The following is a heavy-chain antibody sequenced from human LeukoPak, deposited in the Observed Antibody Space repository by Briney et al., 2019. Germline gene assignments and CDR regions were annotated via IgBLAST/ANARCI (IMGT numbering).Heavy chain of an antibody. CDR1: GFTSSDYS. J-gene: IGHJ6*02. CDR2: IKQDGSET. V-gene: IGHV3-7*01. D-gene: IGHD6-19*01. CDR3: ARDPYASGWYPRYYYYSIDV. Sequence: PGGSLRLSCAVSGFTSSDYSMSWVRQAPGKGLEWVANIKQDGSETYYVDSVKGRLTISRDNAKNSLYLQMNSLRAEDTDVDYCARDPYASGWYPRYYYYSIDVWGQGTTVTVSS.